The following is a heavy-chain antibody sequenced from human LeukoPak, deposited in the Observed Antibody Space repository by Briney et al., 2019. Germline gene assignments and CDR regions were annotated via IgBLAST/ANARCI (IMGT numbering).Heavy chain of an antibody. CDR2: ISAYNGNT. V-gene: IGHV1-18*04. J-gene: IGHJ4*02. CDR1: GHTFTGYY. Sequence: GASVKVSCKASGHTFTGYYMHWVRQAPGQGLEWMGWISAYNGNTNYAQKLQGRVTMTTDTSTSTAYMELRSLRSDDTAVYYCAREAYYDFWSGYSYFDYWGQGTLVTVSS. CDR3: AREAYYDFWSGYSYFDY. D-gene: IGHD3-3*01.